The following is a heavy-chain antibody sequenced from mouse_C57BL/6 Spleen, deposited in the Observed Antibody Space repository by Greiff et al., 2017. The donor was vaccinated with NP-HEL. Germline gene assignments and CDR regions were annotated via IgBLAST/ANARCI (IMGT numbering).Heavy chain of an antibody. CDR2: INPSNGGT. D-gene: IGHD1-1*01. CDR1: GYTFTSYW. J-gene: IGHJ2*01. V-gene: IGHV1-53*01. Sequence: QVHVKQPGTELVKPGASVKLSCKASGYTFTSYWMHWVKQRPGQGLEWIGNINPSNGGTNYNEKFKSKATLTVDKSSSTAYMQLSSLTSEDSAVYYCARSGATVVAEYFDYWGQGTTLTVSS. CDR3: ARSGATVVAEYFDY.